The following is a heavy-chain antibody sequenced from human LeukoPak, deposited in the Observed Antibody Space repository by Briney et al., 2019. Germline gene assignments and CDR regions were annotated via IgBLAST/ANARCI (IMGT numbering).Heavy chain of an antibody. Sequence: GGSLRLSCAASGFTFSSYSMNWVRQAPGKGLECVSSISSSSSYIYYADSVKGRFTISRDNSKNTLYLQMNSLRAEDTAVYYCAREGFLQQLSMDVWGKGTTVTVSS. J-gene: IGHJ6*03. CDR2: ISSSSSYI. CDR3: AREGFLQQLSMDV. CDR1: GFTFSSYS. V-gene: IGHV3-21*04. D-gene: IGHD6-13*01.